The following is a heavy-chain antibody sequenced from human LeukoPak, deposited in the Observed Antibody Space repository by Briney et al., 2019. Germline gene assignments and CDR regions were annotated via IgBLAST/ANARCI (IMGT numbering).Heavy chain of an antibody. CDR1: EFTFSSYG. D-gene: IGHD4-17*01. CDR2: IRYDGSNK. V-gene: IGHV3-30*02. J-gene: IGHJ4*02. CDR3: AKEIWPTVTTPGWTYLDY. Sequence: PGGSLRLSCAASEFTFSSYGMQWVRQAPGKGLEWVAFIRYDGSNKYYADSVKGRFTISRDNSKNTLYLQMNSLRAEDTAAYYCAKEIWPTVTTPGWTYLDYWGQGALVTVSS.